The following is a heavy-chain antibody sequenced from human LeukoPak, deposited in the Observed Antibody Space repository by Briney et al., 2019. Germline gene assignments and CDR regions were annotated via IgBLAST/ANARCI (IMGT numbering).Heavy chain of an antibody. V-gene: IGHV3-23*01. D-gene: IGHD3-3*01. Sequence: GGSLRLSCAASRFTFSSYAMSWVRQAPGKGLEWVSGISGSGGSTYYADSVKGRFTISRDSSKNTLYLQMNSLRAEDTAVYYCAKGPGYDFWSGYYGYFDYWGQGTLVTVSS. J-gene: IGHJ4*02. CDR1: RFTFSSYA. CDR3: AKGPGYDFWSGYYGYFDY. CDR2: ISGSGGST.